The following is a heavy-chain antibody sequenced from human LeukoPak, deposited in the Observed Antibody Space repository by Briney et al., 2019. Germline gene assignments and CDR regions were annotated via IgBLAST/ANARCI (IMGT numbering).Heavy chain of an antibody. CDR1: GGSISSSSYY. D-gene: IGHD3-16*02. V-gene: IGHV4-39*07. CDR2: IYYSGST. J-gene: IGHJ4*02. CDR3: ARYIWGSYPTFEDY. Sequence: PSETLSLTCTVSGGSISSSSYYWGWIRQPPGKGLEWIGSIYYSGSTYYNPSLKSRVTISVDTSKNQFSLKLSSVTAADTAVHYCARYIWGSYPTFEDYWGQGTLVTVSS.